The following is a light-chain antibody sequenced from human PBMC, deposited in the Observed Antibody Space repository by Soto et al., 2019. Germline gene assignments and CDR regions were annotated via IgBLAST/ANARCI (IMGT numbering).Light chain of an antibody. CDR3: QSYDSSLSGYV. Sequence: QSVLTQPPSLSGAPGQRVTISCTGSSSNIGAGYDVHWYQQLPGTAPKLLIYGNSNRPSGVPDRFSGSKSGTSASLAITGLQAEDEADYYCQSYDSSLSGYVFGTGTKVTXL. V-gene: IGLV1-40*01. J-gene: IGLJ1*01. CDR2: GNS. CDR1: SSNIGAGYD.